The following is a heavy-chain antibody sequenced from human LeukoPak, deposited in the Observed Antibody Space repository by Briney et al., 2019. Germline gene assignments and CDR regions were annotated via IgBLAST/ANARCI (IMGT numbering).Heavy chain of an antibody. V-gene: IGHV1-18*01. CDR2: ISAYNGNT. Sequence: ASVKVSCKASGYTFTSYGISWVRQAAGQGVEWMGWISAYNGNTNYAQKLQGRVTMTTDTSTSTAYMELRSLRSDDTAVYYCARDEVGAGFDYWGQGTLVTVSS. CDR3: ARDEVGAGFDY. J-gene: IGHJ4*02. CDR1: GYTFTSYG. D-gene: IGHD1-26*01.